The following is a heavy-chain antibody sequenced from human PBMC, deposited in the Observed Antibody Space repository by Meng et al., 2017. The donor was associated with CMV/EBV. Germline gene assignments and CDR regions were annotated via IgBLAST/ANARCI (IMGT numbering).Heavy chain of an antibody. D-gene: IGHD3-3*01. Sequence: GESLKISCAASGFTFSSYSMNWVRQAPGKGLEWVSSISSSSSYIYYADSVKGRFTISRDNAKNSLYLQMNSLRAEDTAVYYCARDRTIFGVVINTNYYYYYGMDVWGQGTTVTVSS. CDR3: ARDRTIFGVVINTNYYYYYGMDV. J-gene: IGHJ6*02. CDR2: ISSSSSYI. CDR1: GFTFSSYS. V-gene: IGHV3-21*01.